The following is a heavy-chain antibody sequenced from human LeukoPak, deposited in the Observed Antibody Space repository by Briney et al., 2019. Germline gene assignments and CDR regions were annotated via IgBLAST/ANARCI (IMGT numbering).Heavy chain of an antibody. J-gene: IGHJ3*02. CDR2: INPNSGGT. Sequence: ASVKVSCKASGYTFTGYYMRWVRQAPGQGLEWMGWINPNSGGTNYAQKFQGRVTMTRDTSISTAYMELSRLRSDDTAVYYCARPLRDLDAFDIWGQGTMVTVSS. CDR1: GYTFTGYY. V-gene: IGHV1-2*02. CDR3: ARPLRDLDAFDI.